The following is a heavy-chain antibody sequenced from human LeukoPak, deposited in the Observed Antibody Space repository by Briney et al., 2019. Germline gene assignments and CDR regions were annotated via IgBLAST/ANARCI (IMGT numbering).Heavy chain of an antibody. CDR1: GGTLSSYA. CDR2: IIPILGIP. Sequence: SVKVSCKASGGTLSSYAITWVRQAPGQGLEWMGRIIPILGIPNYAQKFQGRVTITADKSTSTAYMELSSLRSEDTAVYYCARDALPRDDAFDIWGQGTMVTVSS. J-gene: IGHJ3*02. CDR3: ARDALPRDDAFDI. D-gene: IGHD1-26*01. V-gene: IGHV1-69*04.